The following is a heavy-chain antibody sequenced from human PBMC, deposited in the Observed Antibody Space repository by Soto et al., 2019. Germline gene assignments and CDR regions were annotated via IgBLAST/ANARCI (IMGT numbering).Heavy chain of an antibody. CDR2: TYYRSKWYN. V-gene: IGHV6-1*01. D-gene: IGHD2-15*01. CDR1: GDSVSSNSAA. CDR3: ARGGVGRCSGGSCYSTAFDI. Sequence: PSQTLSLTCDISGDSVSSNSAAWNWIRQSPSRGLEWLGRTYYRSKWYNDYAVSVKSRITINPDTSKNQFSLQLNSVTPEDTAVYYCARGGVGRCSGGSCYSTAFDIWGQGTMVTVSS. J-gene: IGHJ3*02.